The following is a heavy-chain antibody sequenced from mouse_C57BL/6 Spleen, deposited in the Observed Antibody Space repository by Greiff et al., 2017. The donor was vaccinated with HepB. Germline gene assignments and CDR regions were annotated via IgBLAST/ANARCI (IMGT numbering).Heavy chain of an antibody. CDR3: AREGPDFDY. CDR1: GYAFTNYL. Sequence: VKLMESGAELVRPGTSVKVSCKASGYAFTNYLIEWVKQRPGQGLEWIGVINPGSGGTNYNEKFKGKATLTADKSSSTAYMQLSSLTSEDSAVYFCAREGPDFDYWGQGTTLTVSS. J-gene: IGHJ2*01. V-gene: IGHV1-54*01. CDR2: INPGSGGT.